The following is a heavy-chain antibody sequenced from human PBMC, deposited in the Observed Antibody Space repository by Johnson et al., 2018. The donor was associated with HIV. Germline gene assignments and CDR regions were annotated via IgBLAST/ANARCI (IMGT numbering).Heavy chain of an antibody. Sequence: QMQLVESGGGVVQPGRSLRLSCAASGFTFSDYYMTWIRQAPGKGLEWVSYISSSGSTMYYADSVKGRFTISRDNAKNSLDLQMNSLRAEDTAVYHCARRGNWNYLKSAFDIWGQGTMVTVSS. CDR1: GFTFSDYY. CDR3: ARRGNWNYLKSAFDI. V-gene: IGHV3-11*04. J-gene: IGHJ3*02. CDR2: ISSSGSTM. D-gene: IGHD1-7*01.